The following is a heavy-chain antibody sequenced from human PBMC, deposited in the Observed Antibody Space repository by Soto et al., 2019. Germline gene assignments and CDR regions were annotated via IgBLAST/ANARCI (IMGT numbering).Heavy chain of an antibody. V-gene: IGHV1-58*01. CDR2: LVVGTGNT. CDR1: GFTFRSSA. Sequence: SVKVSCTTSGFTFRSSAVQWVRQARGQRLEWIGWLVVGTGNTNYAQKFQQRVTISSDRSTNTVPMELSSLTSEDTAVYYCATGAYCSGGSCSDYYYYYGMDLWGQGTTVTVSS. D-gene: IGHD2-15*01. CDR3: ATGAYCSGGSCSDYYYYYGMDL. J-gene: IGHJ6*02.